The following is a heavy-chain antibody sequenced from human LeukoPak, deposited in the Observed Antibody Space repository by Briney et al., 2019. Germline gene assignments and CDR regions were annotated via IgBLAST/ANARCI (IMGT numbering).Heavy chain of an antibody. V-gene: IGHV1-46*01. J-gene: IGHJ4*02. CDR1: GYTFTSYY. D-gene: IGHD3-9*01. CDR2: INPSGGST. CDR3: AREYILTAYYGDY. Sequence: ASVKVSCKASGYTFTSYYMHWVRQAPGQGLEWMGIINPSGGSTSYAQKFQGRVTMTRDMSTSTVYMELSSLRSDDTAVYYCAREYILTAYYGDYWGQGTLVTVSS.